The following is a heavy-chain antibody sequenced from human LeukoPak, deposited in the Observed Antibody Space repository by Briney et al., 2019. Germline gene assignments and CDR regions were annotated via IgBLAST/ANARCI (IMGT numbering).Heavy chain of an antibody. CDR2: IYYSGST. D-gene: IGHD6-6*01. V-gene: IGHV4-59*01. Sequence: SETLSLTCTVSGGSISSYYWSWIRQPPGKGLEWIGYIYYSGSTNYNPSLKSRVTISVDAPKNQFSLKLSSVTAADTAVYYCARDLGVAAPYYYYYGMDVWGQGTTVTVSS. CDR1: GGSISSYY. CDR3: ARDLGVAAPYYYYYGMDV. J-gene: IGHJ6*02.